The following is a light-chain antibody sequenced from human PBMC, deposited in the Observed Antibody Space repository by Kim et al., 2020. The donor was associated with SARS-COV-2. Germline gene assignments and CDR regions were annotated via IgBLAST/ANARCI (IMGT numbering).Light chain of an antibody. CDR1: QTVRTY. J-gene: IGKJ1*01. CDR2: QAS. CDR3: QQYVNYWT. Sequence: STSVGDKFTFTGRASQTVRTYLAWFQQKPGKAPRLLIYQASSLERGVPSRFSGSGSGTEFTLTISSLQPDDSATYYCQQYVNYWTFGQGTKVDIK. V-gene: IGKV1-5*03.